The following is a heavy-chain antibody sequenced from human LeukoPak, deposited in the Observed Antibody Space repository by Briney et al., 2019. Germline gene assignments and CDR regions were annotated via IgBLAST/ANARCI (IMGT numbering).Heavy chain of an antibody. V-gene: IGHV4-34*01. CDR3: ARCGGNSSPGAFDI. Sequence: SETLSLTCAVYGGSFSGYYWSWIRQPPGKGLEWIGEINHSGSTNYNPSLKSRVTISVDTSKNQFSLKLSSVTAADTAVYYCARCGGNSSPGAFDIWGQGTMVTVSS. D-gene: IGHD4-23*01. CDR1: GGSFSGYY. J-gene: IGHJ3*02. CDR2: INHSGST.